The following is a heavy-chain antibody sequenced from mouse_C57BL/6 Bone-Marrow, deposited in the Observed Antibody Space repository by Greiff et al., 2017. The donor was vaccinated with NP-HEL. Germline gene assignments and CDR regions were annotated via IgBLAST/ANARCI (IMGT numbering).Heavy chain of an antibody. Sequence: VKLQESGSELRSPGSSVKLSCKDFDSEVFPIAYMSWVRQKPGHGFEWIGGILPSIGRTIYGEKFEDKATLDADTLSNTAYLELNSLTSEDSAIYYCARGAYDYDGWFAYWGQGTLVTVSA. CDR3: ARGAYDYDGWFAY. V-gene: IGHV15-2*01. D-gene: IGHD2-4*01. J-gene: IGHJ3*01. CDR1: DSEVFPIAY. CDR2: ILPSIGRT.